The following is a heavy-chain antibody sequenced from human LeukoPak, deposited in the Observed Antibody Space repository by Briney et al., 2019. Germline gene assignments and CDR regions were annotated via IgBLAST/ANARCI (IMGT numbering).Heavy chain of an antibody. Sequence: GASVKVSCKASGYTFTGYYMHWVRQAPGQGPEWMGWINPNSGGTNYAQKFQGRVTMTRDTSISTAYMELSRLRSDDTAVYYCARHDYGDYVGYFDYWGQGTLVTVSS. CDR2: INPNSGGT. V-gene: IGHV1-2*02. CDR3: ARHDYGDYVGYFDY. J-gene: IGHJ4*02. D-gene: IGHD4-17*01. CDR1: GYTFTGYY.